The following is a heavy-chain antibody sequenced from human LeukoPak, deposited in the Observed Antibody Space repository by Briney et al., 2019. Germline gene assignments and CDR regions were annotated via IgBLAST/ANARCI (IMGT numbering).Heavy chain of an antibody. J-gene: IGHJ4*02. D-gene: IGHD6-19*01. CDR1: GFTFNNYA. CDR2: VSGGGST. Sequence: GGSLRLSCAASGFTFNNYAMNWVRQAPGKGLEWVSIVSGGGSTYYADSVKGRFTISRDNSKNTLYLQMNSLRAEDTAVYYCAKDIGEYSSGRGAWGNWGQGTLVTVSS. V-gene: IGHV3-23*01. CDR3: AKDIGEYSSGRGAWGN.